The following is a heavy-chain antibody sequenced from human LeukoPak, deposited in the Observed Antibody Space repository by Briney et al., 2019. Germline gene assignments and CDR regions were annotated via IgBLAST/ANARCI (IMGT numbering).Heavy chain of an antibody. V-gene: IGHV1-8*01. CDR1: GYTFTSYD. D-gene: IGHD2-2*01. CDR2: MNPNSGNT. J-gene: IGHJ1*01. CDR3: ARAAYCSTTSCRKKPSGGSRQYFQH. Sequence: GASVKVSCKASGYTFTSYDINWVRQATGQGLEWMGWMNPNSGNTGYAQKFQGRVTMTRNTSISTAYMELSSLRSEDTAVYYCARAAYCSTTSCRKKPSGGSRQYFQHWGQGTLVTVSS.